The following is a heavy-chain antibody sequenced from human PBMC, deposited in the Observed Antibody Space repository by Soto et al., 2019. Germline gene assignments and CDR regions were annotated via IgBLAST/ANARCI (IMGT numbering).Heavy chain of an antibody. CDR3: ARVPDR. D-gene: IGHD2-2*01. CDR1: GSPISSYY. J-gene: IGHJ5*02. V-gene: IGHV4-59*12. Sequence: SETLSLTCNVSGSPISSYYWSWFRQPPGKGLEWIGYIYHSGSTYYNPSLKSRVTISVDRSKNQFSLKLSSVTAADTAVYYCARVPDRWGQGTLVTVSS. CDR2: IYHSGST.